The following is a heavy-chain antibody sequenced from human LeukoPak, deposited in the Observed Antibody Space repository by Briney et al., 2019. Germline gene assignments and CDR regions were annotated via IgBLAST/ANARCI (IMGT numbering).Heavy chain of an antibody. J-gene: IGHJ3*01. CDR1: GFIFCSYG. D-gene: IGHD5-24*01. CDR2: IWYDGGNK. CDR3: ARAAGDGFDAFAF. V-gene: IGHV3-33*01. Sequence: GGSLRLSSAASGFIFCSYGMHWVRQAPGKGLEWVATIWYDGGNKCYADSVKGRFTVSRDNSKKTLYLQMSSLRAEDTAVYYCARAAGDGFDAFAFWGQGTIVTVSS.